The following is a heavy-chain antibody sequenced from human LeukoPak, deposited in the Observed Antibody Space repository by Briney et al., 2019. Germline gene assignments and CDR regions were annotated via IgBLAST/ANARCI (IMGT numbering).Heavy chain of an antibody. CDR1: GYSFTSYW. CDR2: IYPGDSDT. Sequence: GESLKISCKGSGYSFTSYWIGWVRQMPGKGLEWMGIIYPGDSDTRYSPSFQGQVTISADKSISTAYLQWSSLKASDTAMYYCARQTRWTYYYDSSGYYDFDYWGQGTLVTVSS. J-gene: IGHJ4*02. CDR3: ARQTRWTYYYDSSGYYDFDY. D-gene: IGHD3-22*01. V-gene: IGHV5-51*01.